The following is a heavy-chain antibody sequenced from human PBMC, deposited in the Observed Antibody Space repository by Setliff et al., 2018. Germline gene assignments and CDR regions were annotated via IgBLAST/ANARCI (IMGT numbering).Heavy chain of an antibody. J-gene: IGHJ4*02. Sequence: PSETLSLTCAVYGGSFSGYSWTWIRQPPGKGLEWIGDINHSGSTNYSPSLKSRVTISVDTSKNRFSLKLSSVTAADTAVYYCARGSRIAGRAIDFWGQGTLVTVSS. CDR2: INHSGST. V-gene: IGHV4-34*01. D-gene: IGHD6-6*01. CDR1: GGSFSGYS. CDR3: ARGSRIAGRAIDF.